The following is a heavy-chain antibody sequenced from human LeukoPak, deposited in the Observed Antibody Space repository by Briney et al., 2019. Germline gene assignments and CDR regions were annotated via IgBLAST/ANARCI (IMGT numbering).Heavy chain of an antibody. J-gene: IGHJ4*02. Sequence: SETLSLTCTVSGGSISSYYWSWMRQPAGKGLEWIGRIYTSGSTKYNPSLKSRVTMSVDTSKNQFSLKLSSVTAADTAVYYCARDGNSGYTFDYWGQVTLVTVSS. CDR3: ARDGNSGYTFDY. V-gene: IGHV4-4*07. CDR2: IYTSGST. D-gene: IGHD5-12*01. CDR1: GGSISSYY.